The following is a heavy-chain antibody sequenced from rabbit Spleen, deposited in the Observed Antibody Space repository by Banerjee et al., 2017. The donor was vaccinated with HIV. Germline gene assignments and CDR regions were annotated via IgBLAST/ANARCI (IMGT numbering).Heavy chain of an antibody. V-gene: IGHV1S45*01. D-gene: IGHD6-1*01. J-gene: IGHJ4*01. CDR3: ARAYNYGGVAYALSL. Sequence: QEQLEESGGDLVKPEGSLTLTCTASGFSFSSSYWICWVRQAPGKGLEWIACIYAGSSGSTYYASWAKGRFTISKTSSTTVTLQMTSLTAADTATYFCARAYNYGGVAYALSLWGPGTLVTVS. CDR1: GFSFSSSYW. CDR2: IYAGSSGST.